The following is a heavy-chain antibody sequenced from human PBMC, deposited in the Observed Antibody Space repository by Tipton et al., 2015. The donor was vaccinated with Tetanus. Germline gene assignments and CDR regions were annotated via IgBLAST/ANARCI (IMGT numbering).Heavy chain of an antibody. CDR2: IYYSGTT. J-gene: IGHJ6*02. Sequence: LRLSCTVSGASFSSDDYYWNWLRQQPGKGLEWIGYIYYSGTTYYNPSLKSRVTMSLDTSKNLFSLKMTSVTAADTAVYYCARDGEITMVRGVGYYYGMDVWGQGTTVTVSS. D-gene: IGHD3-10*01. CDR1: GASFSSDDYY. CDR3: ARDGEITMVRGVGYYYGMDV. V-gene: IGHV4-31*03.